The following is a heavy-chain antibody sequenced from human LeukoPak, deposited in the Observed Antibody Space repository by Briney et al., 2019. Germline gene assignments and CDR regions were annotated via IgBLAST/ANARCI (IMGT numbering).Heavy chain of an antibody. V-gene: IGHV3-21*01. CDR3: ARDWSLGYSIDY. CDR1: GFTFSSYS. J-gene: IGHJ4*02. Sequence: PGGSLRLSCAASGFTFSSYSMNWVRQAPGKGLEWVSSISSSSSYIYYADSVKGRFTISRDNSKNTLYLQMNSLRAEDTAVYYCARDWSLGYSIDYWGQGTLVTVSS. CDR2: ISSSSSYI. D-gene: IGHD5-18*01.